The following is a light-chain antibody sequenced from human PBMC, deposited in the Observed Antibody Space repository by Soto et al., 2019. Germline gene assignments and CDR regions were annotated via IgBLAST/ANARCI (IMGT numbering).Light chain of an antibody. Sequence: EVLMTQSPATLSVSPGERVTLSCRASQSVSSSLAWYQQKPGQAPRLLIHGASTRATGNPDRFSGSGSGTEFTLTISSLQSEDFAIYYCQQYNNWPMTFGQGTKVEIK. J-gene: IGKJ1*01. CDR2: GAS. V-gene: IGKV3-15*01. CDR1: QSVSSS. CDR3: QQYNNWPMT.